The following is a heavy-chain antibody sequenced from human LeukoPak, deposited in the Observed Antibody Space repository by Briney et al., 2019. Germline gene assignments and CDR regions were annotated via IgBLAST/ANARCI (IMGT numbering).Heavy chain of an antibody. J-gene: IGHJ4*02. V-gene: IGHV3-23*01. CDR3: AKLLGEMQLWLIFDY. D-gene: IGHD5-18*01. CDR1: GFTFSSCA. CDR2: ISGSGDIT. Sequence: PGGSLRLSCATSGFTFSSCAMSWVRQAPGKGLEWVSGISGSGDITYYADSVKGRFTISRDNSKNTLYLQMNSLRAEDTAVYYCAKLLGEMQLWLIFDYWGQGTLVTVSS.